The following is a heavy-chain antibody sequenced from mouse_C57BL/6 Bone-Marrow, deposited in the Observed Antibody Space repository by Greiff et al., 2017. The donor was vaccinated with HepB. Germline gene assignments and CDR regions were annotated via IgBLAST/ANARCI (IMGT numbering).Heavy chain of an antibody. V-gene: IGHV1-81*01. Sequence: QVQLKQSGAELARPGASVKLSCKASGYTFTSYGISWVKQRTGQGLEWIGEIYPRSGNTYYNEKFKGKATLTADKSSSTAYMELRSLTSEDSAVYFCARGAFLAWFAYWGQGTLVTVSA. CDR1: GYTFTSYG. CDR3: ARGAFLAWFAY. CDR2: IYPRSGNT. J-gene: IGHJ3*01.